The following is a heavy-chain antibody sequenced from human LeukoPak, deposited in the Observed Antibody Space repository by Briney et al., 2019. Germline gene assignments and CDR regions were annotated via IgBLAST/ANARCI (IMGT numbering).Heavy chain of an antibody. D-gene: IGHD2-2*01. CDR3: ARLIGRRYCGSTTCGFDP. CDR2: IYYSGNT. CDR1: GDSIGSFY. Sequence: SETLSLTCTVSGDSIGSFYWSWIRQPPGKGLEWIGNIYYSGNTNYNPSLNSRVTISVNTSKNQFSLKLSSVTAADTAVYYCARLIGRRYCGSTTCGFDPWGQGTLVIVSS. J-gene: IGHJ5*02. V-gene: IGHV4-59*01.